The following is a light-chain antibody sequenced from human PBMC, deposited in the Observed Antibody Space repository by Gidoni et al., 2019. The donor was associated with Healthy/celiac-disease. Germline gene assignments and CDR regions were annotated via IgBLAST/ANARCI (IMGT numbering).Light chain of an antibody. CDR3: QQYYSTLEGLT. CDR2: WAS. CDR1: RSVLYSSNNKNY. J-gene: IGKJ4*01. V-gene: IGKV4-1*01. Sequence: DIVMTQSPDSLAVSLGERATINCKSSRSVLYSSNNKNYFAWYQQKPGQPPKLLIYWASTRESGVPDRFSGSGSGTDFTLTISSLQAEDVAVYYCQQYYSTLEGLTFGGGTKVEIK.